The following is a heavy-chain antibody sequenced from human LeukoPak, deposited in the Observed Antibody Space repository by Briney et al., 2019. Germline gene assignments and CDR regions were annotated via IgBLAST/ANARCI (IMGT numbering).Heavy chain of an antibody. V-gene: IGHV1-18*01. Sequence: ASVKVSCKASGYTSTSYGISWVRQAPGQGLEWMGWISAYNGNTNYAQKLQGRVTMTTDTSTSTAYMELRSLRSDDTAVYYCAREEVVVVAATYFDYWGQGTLVTVSS. D-gene: IGHD2-15*01. J-gene: IGHJ4*02. CDR3: AREEVVVVAATYFDY. CDR1: GYTSTSYG. CDR2: ISAYNGNT.